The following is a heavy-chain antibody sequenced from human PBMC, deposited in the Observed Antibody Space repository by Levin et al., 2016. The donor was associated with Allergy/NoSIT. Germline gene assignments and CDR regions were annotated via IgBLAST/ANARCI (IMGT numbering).Heavy chain of an antibody. CDR3: AKDEADAVVSLYYFDY. D-gene: IGHD4-23*01. Sequence: WIRQPPGKGLEWVAVISYDGSNKYYADSVKGRFTISRDNSKNTLYLQMNSLRAEDTAVYYCAKDEADAVVSLYYFDYWGQGTLVTVSS. CDR2: ISYDGSNK. J-gene: IGHJ4*02. V-gene: IGHV3-30*18.